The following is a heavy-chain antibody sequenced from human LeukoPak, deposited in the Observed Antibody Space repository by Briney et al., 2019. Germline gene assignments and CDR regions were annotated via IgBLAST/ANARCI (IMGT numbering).Heavy chain of an antibody. CDR3: ARDLKHYYDSSGSG. J-gene: IGHJ4*02. V-gene: IGHV3-53*01. CDR2: IYSGGNT. D-gene: IGHD3-22*01. Sequence: PGGSLRLSCAASGFTVSNNYMNWVRQAPGKGLEWVSVIYSGGNTYYADSVKGRFTISRDNSKNTLYLQMNSLRAEDTAMYYCARDLKHYYDSSGSGWGQGTLATVSS. CDR1: GFTVSNNY.